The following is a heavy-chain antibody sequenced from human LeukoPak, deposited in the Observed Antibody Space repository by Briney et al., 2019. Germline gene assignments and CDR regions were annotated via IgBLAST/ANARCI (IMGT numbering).Heavy chain of an antibody. CDR3: AKDVIRGVIFSFDY. V-gene: IGHV3-23*01. CDR1: GFTFSSYA. D-gene: IGHD3-10*01. Sequence: GGSLRLSRAASGFTFSSYAMSWVRQAPGKGLEWVSTISGSGGSTYYADSVKGRFTISRDNSKNTLYLQMNSLRAEDTAVYYCAKDVIRGVIFSFDYWGQGTLVTVSS. J-gene: IGHJ4*02. CDR2: ISGSGGST.